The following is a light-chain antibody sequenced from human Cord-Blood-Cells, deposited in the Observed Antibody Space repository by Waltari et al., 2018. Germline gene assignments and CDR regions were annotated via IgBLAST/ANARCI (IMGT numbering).Light chain of an antibody. CDR1: QDISNY. CDR3: QQYDNLSIT. J-gene: IGKJ5*01. Sequence: DIKMTQSPSSLSASVGASVTVTCQASQDISNYLNSDQQKPGKAPKRLIYDASNLETGVPSRFSGSGSGTDFTFTISSLQPEDIATYYCQQYDNLSITFGQGTRLEIK. CDR2: DAS. V-gene: IGKV1-33*01.